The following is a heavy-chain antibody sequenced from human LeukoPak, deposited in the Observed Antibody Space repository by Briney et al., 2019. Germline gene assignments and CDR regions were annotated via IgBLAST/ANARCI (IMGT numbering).Heavy chain of an antibody. D-gene: IGHD3-10*01. V-gene: IGHV3-23*01. J-gene: IGHJ5*02. CDR3: AKSRAITMVRGVIMGWFDP. Sequence: PGGSLRLSCAASGFTFSSYVMSWVRQAPGKGREWVSAISGSGGSTYYADSVKGRFTISRDNSKNTLYLQMNSLRAEDTAVYYCAKSRAITMVRGVIMGWFDPWGQGTLVTVSS. CDR2: ISGSGGST. CDR1: GFTFSSYV.